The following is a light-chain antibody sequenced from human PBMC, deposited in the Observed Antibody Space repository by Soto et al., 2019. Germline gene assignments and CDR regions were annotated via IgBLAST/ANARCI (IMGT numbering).Light chain of an antibody. CDR2: DTS. Sequence: EIVLTQSPGTLSLSPGERATLSCRASQSVSNNFLAWYQQKPGQSPRLPIYDTSSRATDIPDRFSGSGSGTDFTLTISGLEPEDSAVYYCQQYDSPWTLGQGTKVDIK. V-gene: IGKV3-20*01. CDR3: QQYDSPWT. J-gene: IGKJ1*01. CDR1: QSVSNNF.